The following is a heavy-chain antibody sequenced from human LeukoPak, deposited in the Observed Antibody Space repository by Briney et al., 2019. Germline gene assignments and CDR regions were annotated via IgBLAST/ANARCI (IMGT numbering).Heavy chain of an antibody. D-gene: IGHD5-18*01. CDR3: ARGRGYSYSDGMDV. Sequence: SETLSLTCAVYGGSFSGYYWSWIRQPPGKGLEWIGEINHSGSTNYIPSLKSRVTISVDTSKNQFSLKLSSVTAADTAVYYCARGRGYSYSDGMDVWGQGTTVTVSS. J-gene: IGHJ6*02. CDR2: INHSGST. V-gene: IGHV4-34*01. CDR1: GGSFSGYY.